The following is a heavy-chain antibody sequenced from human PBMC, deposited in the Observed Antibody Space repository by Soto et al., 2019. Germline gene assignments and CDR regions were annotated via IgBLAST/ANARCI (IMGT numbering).Heavy chain of an antibody. V-gene: IGHV1-69*01. CDR2: IIPIFGTA. D-gene: IGHD2-2*02. J-gene: IGHJ6*02. CDR3: AREGYCSSTSCYRGGNYYYYGMDV. Sequence: QVQLVQSGAEVKKPGSSVKVSCKASGGTFSSYAISWVRQAPGQGLEWMGGIIPIFGTANYAQKFQGRVKITADESTSTAYMELSSLRSEDTAVYYCAREGYCSSTSCYRGGNYYYYGMDVWGQGTTVTVSS. CDR1: GGTFSSYA.